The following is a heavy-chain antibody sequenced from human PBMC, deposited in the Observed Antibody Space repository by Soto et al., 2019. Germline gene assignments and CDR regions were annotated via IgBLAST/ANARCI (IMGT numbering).Heavy chain of an antibody. V-gene: IGHV1-69*12. CDR3: ARSLYSSSWYHSGNSYYYYGMDV. CDR1: GGTFGIYA. Sequence: QVQLVQSGAEVKKPGSSVKVSCKASGGTFGIYAITWVRQAPGQGLEWMGGIIAFSDIVNYTQKLQGRVTITAAESTRTAYLDLSSLRSDDTAVYYCARSLYSSSWYHSGNSYYYYGMDVWGQGTTVTVSS. D-gene: IGHD6-13*01. J-gene: IGHJ6*02. CDR2: IIAFSDIV.